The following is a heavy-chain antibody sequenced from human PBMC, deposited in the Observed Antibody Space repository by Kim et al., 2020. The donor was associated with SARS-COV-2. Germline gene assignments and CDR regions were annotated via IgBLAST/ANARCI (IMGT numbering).Heavy chain of an antibody. V-gene: IGHV3-48*02. CDR2: I. Sequence: IYYTDSVKGRFTISRDNAKNSLYLQMNSLGDEDTAVYYCARVMSRDYGDNWGQGTLVTVSS. J-gene: IGHJ4*02. CDR3: ARVMSRDYGDN.